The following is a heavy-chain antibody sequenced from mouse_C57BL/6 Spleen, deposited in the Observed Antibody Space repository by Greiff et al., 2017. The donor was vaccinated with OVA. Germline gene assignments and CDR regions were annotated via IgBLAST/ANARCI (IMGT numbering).Heavy chain of an antibody. CDR1: GYTFTSYG. V-gene: IGHV1-81*01. Sequence: VQLQQSGAELARPGASVKLSCKASGYTFTSYGISWVKQRTGQGLEWIGEIYPRSGNTYYNEKFKGKATLTADKSSSTAYMEFRSLTSDDSAVYFCARNDGSYFDYWGQGTTLTVSS. J-gene: IGHJ2*01. CDR2: IYPRSGNT. CDR3: ARNDGSYFDY. D-gene: IGHD2-3*01.